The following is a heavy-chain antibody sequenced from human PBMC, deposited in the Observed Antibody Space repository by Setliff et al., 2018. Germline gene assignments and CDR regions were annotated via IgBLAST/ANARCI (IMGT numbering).Heavy chain of an antibody. J-gene: IGHJ6*03. Sequence: TCSSYWWSWVRQSPGKGLEWIGEIYHSGSTNYNPSLKSRVTISVDKSTNQFSLKLNSVTAADTAVYYCVRTDYSDGRYSMDVWGKGTTVTVSS. CDR2: IYHSGST. V-gene: IGHV4-4*02. CDR3: VRTDYSDGRYSMDV. D-gene: IGHD6-19*01. CDR1: TCSSYW.